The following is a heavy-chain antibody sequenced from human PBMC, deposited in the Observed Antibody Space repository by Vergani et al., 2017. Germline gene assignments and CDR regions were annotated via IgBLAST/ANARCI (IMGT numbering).Heavy chain of an antibody. D-gene: IGHD4-17*01. CDR1: GYSISSGYY. CDR3: ARGDYGDY. J-gene: IGHJ4*02. Sequence: QVQLQESGPGLVTPSETLSLTCTVSGYSISSGYYWGWIRQPPGKGLEWIGSIYHSGSTYYNPSLKSRVTISVDTSKNQFSLKLSSVTAADTAVYYCARGDYGDYWGQGTLVTVSS. V-gene: IGHV4-38-2*02. CDR2: IYHSGST.